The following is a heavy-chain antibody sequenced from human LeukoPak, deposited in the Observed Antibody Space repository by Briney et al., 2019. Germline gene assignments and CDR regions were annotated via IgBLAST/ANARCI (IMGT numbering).Heavy chain of an antibody. Sequence: GGSLRLSCAASGFTFSSYGMHWVRQDPGKGLEWVAFIRYDGSNKYYADSVKGRFTISRDNSENTLYLQMNSLRAEDMAVYYCASPYSSSAHYYMDVWGKGTTVTVSS. CDR1: GFTFSSYG. CDR2: IRYDGSNK. J-gene: IGHJ6*03. CDR3: ASPYSSSAHYYMDV. V-gene: IGHV3-30*02. D-gene: IGHD6-6*01.